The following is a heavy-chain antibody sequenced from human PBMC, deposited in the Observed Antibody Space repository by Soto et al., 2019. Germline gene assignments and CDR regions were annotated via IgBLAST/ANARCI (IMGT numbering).Heavy chain of an antibody. J-gene: IGHJ5*02. Sequence: QVQLQQWGAGLLKPSETLSLTCAVYGGSFSGYYWSWFRQPPGKGLEWIGAINHSGSTNYNPSPTSRLTISVDTSKNQFSLKMSSVTAADTAVYYCAREGRGYCSSTSCYHVARWFDPWGQGTLVTVSS. CDR1: GGSFSGYY. CDR3: AREGRGYCSSTSCYHVARWFDP. D-gene: IGHD2-2*01. CDR2: INHSGST. V-gene: IGHV4-34*01.